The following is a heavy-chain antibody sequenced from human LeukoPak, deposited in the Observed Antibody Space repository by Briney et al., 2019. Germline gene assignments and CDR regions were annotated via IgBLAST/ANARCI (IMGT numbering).Heavy chain of an antibody. D-gene: IGHD4-17*01. J-gene: IGHJ4*02. CDR2: INHSGST. Sequence: SETLSLTCTVSGDSISSSSSYWGWIRQPPGKGLEWIGEINHSGSTNYNPSLKSRVTISVDTSKNQFSLKLSSVTAADTAVYYCARTPWGDYAFDYWGQGTLVTVSS. V-gene: IGHV4-39*07. CDR1: GDSISSSSSY. CDR3: ARTPWGDYAFDY.